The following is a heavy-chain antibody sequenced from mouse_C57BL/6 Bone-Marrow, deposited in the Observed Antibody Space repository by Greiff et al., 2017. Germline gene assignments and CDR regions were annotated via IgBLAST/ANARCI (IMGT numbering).Heavy chain of an antibody. CDR1: GYAFTNYL. V-gene: IGHV1-54*01. D-gene: IGHD1-1*01. Sequence: QVQLQQSGAELVRPGTSVKVSCKASGYAFTNYLIEWVKQRPGQGLEWIGVINPGSGGTNYNEKFKGKAPLTAYTSSSTAYMQLSSLTSEDSAVYFCARSDGSNYEDYYAMDYWGQGTSVTVSS. CDR3: ARSDGSNYEDYYAMDY. J-gene: IGHJ4*01. CDR2: INPGSGGT.